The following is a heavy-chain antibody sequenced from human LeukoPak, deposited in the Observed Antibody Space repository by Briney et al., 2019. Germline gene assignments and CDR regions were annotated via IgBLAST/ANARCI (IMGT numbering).Heavy chain of an antibody. J-gene: IGHJ4*02. Sequence: SVKVSCRASGYTFTSYGISWVRQAPGQGLEWMGGIIPIFGTANYAQKFQGRVTITADESTSTAYMELSSLRSEDTAVYYCAREDPSGYFDYWGQGTLVTVSS. CDR1: GYTFTSYG. CDR3: AREDPSGYFDY. CDR2: IIPIFGTA. V-gene: IGHV1-69*13.